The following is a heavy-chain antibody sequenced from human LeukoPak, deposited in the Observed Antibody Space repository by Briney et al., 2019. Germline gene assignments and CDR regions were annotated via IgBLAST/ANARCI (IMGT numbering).Heavy chain of an antibody. J-gene: IGHJ4*02. D-gene: IGHD3-3*01. Sequence: GRSLRLSCAASGFTFSSYGMHWVRQAPGKGLGWVAVIWYDGSNKYYADSVKGRFTISRDNSKNTLYLQMNSLRAEDTAVYYCAKGLGYDFWSGHQSFDYWGQGTLVTVSS. CDR2: IWYDGSNK. V-gene: IGHV3-33*06. CDR3: AKGLGYDFWSGHQSFDY. CDR1: GFTFSSYG.